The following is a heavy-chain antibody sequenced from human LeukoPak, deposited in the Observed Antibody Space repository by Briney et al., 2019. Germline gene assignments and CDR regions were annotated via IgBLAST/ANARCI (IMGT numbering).Heavy chain of an antibody. J-gene: IGHJ4*02. CDR1: GFTFSSYA. D-gene: IGHD6-13*01. CDR2: ISSNGGST. V-gene: IGHV3-64*01. Sequence: GGSLRLSCAASGFTFSSYAMHWVRQAPGKGLEYVSGISSNGGSTYYANSVKGRFTISRDNSKNTLYLQMGSLRGEDMAVYYCARGGSSSWDYFDYWGQRTLATVSS. CDR3: ARGGSSSWDYFDY.